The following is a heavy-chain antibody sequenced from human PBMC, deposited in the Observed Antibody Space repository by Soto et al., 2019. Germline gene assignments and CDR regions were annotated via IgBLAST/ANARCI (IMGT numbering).Heavy chain of an antibody. J-gene: IGHJ5*01. V-gene: IGHV4-61*01. D-gene: IGHD2-15*01. CDR3: ARVRYCSGGRRDLFDP. CDR2: IYYSGST. Sequence: SETLSLTCTVSGGSVSSGSYYWSWIRQPPGKGLEWIGYIYYSGSTNYNPSLKSRVTISVDTSKNQFSLKLSSVTAADTAVYYCARVRYCSGGRRDLFDPSAQRTVVIVSS. CDR1: GGSVSSGSYY.